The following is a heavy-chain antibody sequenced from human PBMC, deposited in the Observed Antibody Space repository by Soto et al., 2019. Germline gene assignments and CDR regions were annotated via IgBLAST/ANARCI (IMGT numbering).Heavy chain of an antibody. CDR2: ISYDGSNE. Sequence: QVQLVESGGGVVQPGRSLRLSCAASGFTFSSYGIHWVRQAPGKGLEWVAVISYDGSNEYYADSVKGRFTISRDNSKNTLDLQMNSLRAEDTAVYYCAKGSSGSYYGWFDPWGQGTLVTVSS. CDR3: AKGSSGSYYGWFDP. J-gene: IGHJ5*02. CDR1: GFTFSSYG. D-gene: IGHD1-26*01. V-gene: IGHV3-30*18.